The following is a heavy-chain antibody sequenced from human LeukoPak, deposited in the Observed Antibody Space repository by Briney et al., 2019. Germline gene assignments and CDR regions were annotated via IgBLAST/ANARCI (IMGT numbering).Heavy chain of an antibody. D-gene: IGHD5-18*01. CDR3: ARSKNTAMEY. CDR2: ISAYNGNT. CDR1: GYTFTGYY. V-gene: IGHV1-18*04. J-gene: IGHJ4*02. Sequence: GASVKVSCKASGYTFTGYYMHWVRQAPGQGLEWMGWISAYNGNTNYAQKLQGRVTVTTDTSTSTAYMELRSLRSDDTAVYYCARSKNTAMEYWGQGTLVTVSS.